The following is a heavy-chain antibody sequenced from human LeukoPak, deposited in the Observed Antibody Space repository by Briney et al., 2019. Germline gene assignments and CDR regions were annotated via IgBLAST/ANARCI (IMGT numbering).Heavy chain of an antibody. CDR3: AKSYYYDSSGYYEGGNDY. Sequence: SVKVSCKASGYTFTSYGISWVRQAPGQGLEWMGRIIPILGIANYAQKFQGRVTITADKSTSTAYMELSSLRSEDTAVYYCAKSYYYDSSGYYEGGNDYWGQGTLVTVSS. CDR1: GYTFTSYG. CDR2: IIPILGIA. V-gene: IGHV1-69*04. D-gene: IGHD3-22*01. J-gene: IGHJ4*02.